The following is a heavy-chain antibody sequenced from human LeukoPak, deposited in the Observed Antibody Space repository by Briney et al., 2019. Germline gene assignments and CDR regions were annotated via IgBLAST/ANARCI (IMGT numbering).Heavy chain of an antibody. D-gene: IGHD2-2*01. Sequence: PGGSLRLSFAASGFTFSSYGMHWVRQAPGKGLEWVAFIRYDGSNKYYADSVKGRFTISRDNSKNTLYLQMNSLRAEDTAVYYCAKVLGYCSSTSCPTGDWGQGTLVTVSS. J-gene: IGHJ1*01. CDR1: GFTFSSYG. CDR2: IRYDGSNK. CDR3: AKVLGYCSSTSCPTGD. V-gene: IGHV3-30*02.